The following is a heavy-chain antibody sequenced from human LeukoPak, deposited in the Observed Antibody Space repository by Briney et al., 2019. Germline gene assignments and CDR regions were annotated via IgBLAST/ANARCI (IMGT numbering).Heavy chain of an antibody. CDR2: IFGSGGSA. J-gene: IGHJ4*02. CDR1: GFAFGSYA. D-gene: IGHD6-19*01. V-gene: IGHV3-23*01. Sequence: GGSLRLSCAASGFAFGSYAMYWVRQAPGKGLEWVSGIFGSGGSAHYADSVKGRFTISRDNSKNTVYLEMNSLRAEDTAVYYCAKTIVGYSSGRFPGWPADYWGQGTLVTVSS. CDR3: AKTIVGYSSGRFPGWPADY.